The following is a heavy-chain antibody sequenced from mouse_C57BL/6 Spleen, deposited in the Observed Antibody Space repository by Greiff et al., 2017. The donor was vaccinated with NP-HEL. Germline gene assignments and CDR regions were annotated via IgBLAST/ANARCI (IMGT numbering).Heavy chain of an antibody. CDR1: GYTFTDYY. Sequence: EVQLQQSGPVLVKPGASVKMSCKASGYTFTDYYMNWVKQSHGKSLEWIGVINPYNGGTSYNQKFKGKATLTVDKSSSTAYMELNSLTSEDSAVYYFARSSDYDGFYYYAMDYWGQGTSVTVSS. CDR3: ARSSDYDGFYYYAMDY. J-gene: IGHJ4*01. V-gene: IGHV1-19*01. CDR2: INPYNGGT. D-gene: IGHD2-4*01.